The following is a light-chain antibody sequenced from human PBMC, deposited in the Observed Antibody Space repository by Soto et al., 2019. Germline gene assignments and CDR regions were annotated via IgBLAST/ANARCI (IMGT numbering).Light chain of an antibody. J-gene: IGLJ2*01. CDR2: EVS. CDR3: RSHTTSTNTLV. CDR1: GSDAVPYNY. V-gene: IGLV2-14*01. Sequence: QSALTQPASVSGSPGQSITISCTGAGSDAVPYNYVSWYQQHPGKAPKLMIYEVSNRPSGVSNRVSGSKSGSTASLTISGLQAEDEADYSCRSHTTSTNTLVFVGGTKLTVL.